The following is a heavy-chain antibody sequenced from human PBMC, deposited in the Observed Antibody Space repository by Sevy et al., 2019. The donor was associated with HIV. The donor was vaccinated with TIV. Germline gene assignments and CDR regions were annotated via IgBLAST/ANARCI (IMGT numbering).Heavy chain of an antibody. D-gene: IGHD6-13*01. Sequence: GGSLRLSCAASGFTFNIYSMNWVRQAPGKGLEWVSSISSSSSYIYYADSLKGRFTVSRDNAKNSLYLQMNSLRAEDTAVYYCARASQQLVLLREYYFDYWVQGTLVTVSS. CDR1: GFTFNIYS. V-gene: IGHV3-21*01. J-gene: IGHJ4*02. CDR3: ARASQQLVLLREYYFDY. CDR2: ISSSSSYI.